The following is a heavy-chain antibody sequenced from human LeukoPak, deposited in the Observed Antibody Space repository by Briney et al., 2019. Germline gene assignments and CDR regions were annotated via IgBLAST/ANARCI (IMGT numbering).Heavy chain of an antibody. CDR1: GFTVSSNY. D-gene: IGHD3-10*01. J-gene: IGHJ5*02. Sequence: GGSLRLSCAASGFTVSSNYVSWVRQAPGKGLEWVSVIYSGGSTYYADSVKGRFTTSRDNSKNTLYLQMNSLRAEDTAVYYCARVGIRGSTNWFDPWGQGTLVTVSS. CDR3: ARVGIRGSTNWFDP. V-gene: IGHV3-66*01. CDR2: IYSGGST.